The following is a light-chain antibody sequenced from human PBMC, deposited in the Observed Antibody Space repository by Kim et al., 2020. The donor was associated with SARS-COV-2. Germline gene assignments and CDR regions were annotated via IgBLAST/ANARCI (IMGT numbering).Light chain of an antibody. CDR2: AAT. CDR1: QSISSY. CDR3: QQSYSTPRT. V-gene: IGKV1-39*01. Sequence: PSVGDTVTITCRASQSISSYLNWYQQKPGKAPKLLIYAATSLQSGVPSRFSGSGSGTDFTLTISSLQPEDFASYYCQQSYSTPRTFGQGTKVDIK. J-gene: IGKJ1*01.